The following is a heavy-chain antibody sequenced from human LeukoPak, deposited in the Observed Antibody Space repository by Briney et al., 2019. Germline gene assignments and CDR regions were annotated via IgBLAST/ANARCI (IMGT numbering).Heavy chain of an antibody. CDR2: IWYDGSNK. CDR1: GFTFSNYG. CDR3: ATDRGWRTSGYYLYYFEY. D-gene: IGHD3-3*01. Sequence: GRSLRLSCAASGFTFSNYGMHWVRQVPGKGLEWVALIWYDGSNKYYTDSVKGRLTISRDNSKDTLFLQMNSLRVEDTAVYYCATDRGWRTSGYYLYYFEYWGQGTLVTYSS. V-gene: IGHV3-33*01. J-gene: IGHJ4*02.